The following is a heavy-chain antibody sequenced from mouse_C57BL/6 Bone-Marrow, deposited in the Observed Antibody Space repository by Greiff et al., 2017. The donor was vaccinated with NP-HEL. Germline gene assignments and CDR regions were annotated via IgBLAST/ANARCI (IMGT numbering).Heavy chain of an antibody. CDR3: ARIYYYGSSSYYAMDY. V-gene: IGHV1-55*01. CDR2: IYPGSGST. D-gene: IGHD1-1*01. Sequence: QVQLQQPGAELVKPGASVKMSCKASGYTFTSYWITWVKQRPGQGLEWIGDIYPGSGSTNYNEKFKSKATLTVDTSSSTAYMQLSSLTSEDSAVYYCARIYYYGSSSYYAMDYWGQGTSVTVSS. CDR1: GYTFTSYW. J-gene: IGHJ4*01.